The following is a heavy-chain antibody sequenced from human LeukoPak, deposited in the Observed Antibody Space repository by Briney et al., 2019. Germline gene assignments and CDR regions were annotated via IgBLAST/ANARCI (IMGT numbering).Heavy chain of an antibody. CDR2: IYSGGST. J-gene: IGHJ4*02. CDR1: GFTVSSNY. Sequence: GGSLRLSCAASGFTVSSNYMSWARQAPGKGLEWVSVIYSGGSTYYADSVKGRFTISRDNSKNTLYLQMNSLRAEDTAVYYCAREGPIAARPFLRAFDYWGQGTLVTVSS. D-gene: IGHD6-6*01. V-gene: IGHV3-53*01. CDR3: AREGPIAARPFLRAFDY.